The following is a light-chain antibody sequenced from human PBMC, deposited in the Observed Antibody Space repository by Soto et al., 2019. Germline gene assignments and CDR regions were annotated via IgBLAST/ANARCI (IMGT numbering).Light chain of an antibody. V-gene: IGLV1-47*01. CDR3: AAWDDSLSGWV. CDR1: SSNIGSNY. Sequence: QSVLIQPPSASGTPGQRVTISCSGSSSNIGSNYVYWYQQFPGTAPKLLIFRDNQRPSGVPDRFSGSKSGTSASLTISGLRSEDEADYYCAAWDDSLSGWVFGGGTKVTVL. J-gene: IGLJ3*02. CDR2: RDN.